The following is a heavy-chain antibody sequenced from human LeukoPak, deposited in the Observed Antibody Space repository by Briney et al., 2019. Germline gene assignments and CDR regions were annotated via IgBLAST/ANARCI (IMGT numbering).Heavy chain of an antibody. D-gene: IGHD5-18*01. CDR3: AKDFDGYSYGILGY. J-gene: IGHJ4*02. CDR2: IQSDGSNK. Sequence: PGGSLRLSCAASRFTFSTYGMHWVSQAPGKGLERVALIQSDGSNKYYSDSVKGRFTISRDNSKNTLYLQMNSLRAEDTAVYYCAKDFDGYSYGILGYWGQGTLVTVSS. V-gene: IGHV3-30*02. CDR1: RFTFSTYG.